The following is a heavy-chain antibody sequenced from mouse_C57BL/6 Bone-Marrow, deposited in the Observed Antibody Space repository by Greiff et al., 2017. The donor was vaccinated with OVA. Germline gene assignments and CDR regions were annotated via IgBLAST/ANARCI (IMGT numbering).Heavy chain of an antibody. D-gene: IGHD1-1*01. CDR1: GYSITSGYY. Sequence: EVQLQEPGPGLVKPSQSLSLTCSVTGYSITSGYYWNWIRQFPGNKLEWMGYISYDGSNNYNPSLKNRISITRDTSKNQFFLKLNSVTTEDTATYYCARAKKVTTVVADWYFDVWGTGTTVTVSS. J-gene: IGHJ1*03. CDR2: ISYDGSN. V-gene: IGHV3-6*01. CDR3: ARAKKVTTVVADWYFDV.